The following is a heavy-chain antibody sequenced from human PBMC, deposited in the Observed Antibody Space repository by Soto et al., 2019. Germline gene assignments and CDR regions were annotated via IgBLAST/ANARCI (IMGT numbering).Heavy chain of an antibody. Sequence: GASVKVSCKASGYTFTNYGISWVRQARGQRLEWIGWIVVGSGNTNYAQKFQERVTITRDMSTSTAYMELSSLRSEDTAVYYCAAGPWNPRHYYYGMDVWGQGTTVTVSS. D-gene: IGHD1-1*01. V-gene: IGHV1-58*02. J-gene: IGHJ6*02. CDR3: AAGPWNPRHYYYGMDV. CDR1: GYTFTNYG. CDR2: IVVGSGNT.